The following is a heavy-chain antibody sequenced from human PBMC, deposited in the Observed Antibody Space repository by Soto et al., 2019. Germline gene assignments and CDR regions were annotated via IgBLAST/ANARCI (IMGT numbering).Heavy chain of an antibody. Sequence: GGSLRLSCAASGFTVSSTYMTWVRQAPGKGLEWVSVIYGGLTTAYADTVKGRFTISRDNSKNTVFLQMNSLRGEDTAVYYCARDRIEAAGTPRFNYYYGMDVWGQGTTVTVSS. V-gene: IGHV3-53*01. CDR2: IYGGLTT. CDR3: ARDRIEAAGTPRFNYYYGMDV. D-gene: IGHD6-13*01. CDR1: GFTVSSTY. J-gene: IGHJ6*02.